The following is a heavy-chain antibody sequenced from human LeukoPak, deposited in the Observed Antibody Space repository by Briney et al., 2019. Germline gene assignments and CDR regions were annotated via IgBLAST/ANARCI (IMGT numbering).Heavy chain of an antibody. J-gene: IGHJ4*02. CDR2: FDPEDGET. CDR3: ATSIAAAGHYYLDY. D-gene: IGHD6-13*01. CDR1: GYTLTELS. Sequence: ASVKVSCKVSGYTLTELSMHWVRQAPGKGLEWMGGFDPEDGETIYAQKFQGRVTMTEDTSTDTAYMELSSLRSEDTAVYYCATSIAAAGHYYLDYWGQGTLVTVSS. V-gene: IGHV1-24*01.